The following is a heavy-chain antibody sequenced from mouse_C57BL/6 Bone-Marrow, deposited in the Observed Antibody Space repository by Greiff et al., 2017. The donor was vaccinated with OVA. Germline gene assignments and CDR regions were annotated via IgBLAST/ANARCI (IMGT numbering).Heavy chain of an antibody. CDR2: IDPSDSYT. Sequence: QVQLQQPGAELVRPGTSVKLSCKASGYTFTSYWMHWVKQRPGQGLEWIGVIDPSDSYTNYNQKFKGTATLTVDTSYSTAYMQLSSLTSEDSAVYYCARSRWLLLGYWGQGTTLTVSA. D-gene: IGHD2-3*01. CDR3: ARSRWLLLGY. J-gene: IGHJ2*01. V-gene: IGHV1-59*01. CDR1: GYTFTSYW.